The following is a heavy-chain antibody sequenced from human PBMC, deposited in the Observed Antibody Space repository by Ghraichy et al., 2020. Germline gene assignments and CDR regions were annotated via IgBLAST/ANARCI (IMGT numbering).Heavy chain of an antibody. CDR3: ARDETSSGSYGIDY. V-gene: IGHV4-38-2*02. CDR1: GYSISSGYY. J-gene: IGHJ4*02. Sequence: SETLSLTCAVSGYSISSGYYWGWIRQPPGKGLEWIGSIYHSGNTYYNPSLKSRATISVDTAKNQFSLKLSSVTAADTAVYYCARDETSSGSYGIDYWGQGSLVTFSS. CDR2: IYHSGNT. D-gene: IGHD3-10*01.